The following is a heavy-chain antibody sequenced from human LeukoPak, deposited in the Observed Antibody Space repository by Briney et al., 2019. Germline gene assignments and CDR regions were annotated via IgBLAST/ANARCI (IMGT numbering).Heavy chain of an antibody. CDR1: GYSISIGYY. V-gene: IGHV4-38-2*01. J-gene: IGHJ5*02. CDR3: ARSSNWFDP. Sequence: PSETLSLTCAVPGYSISIGYYWACIRQPPGMGREGLGRIYHVGSTYYNPSLKSRDTISVDTSKNQFSLKLSSVTAADTAVYYCARSSNWFDPWGQGTLVTVSS. CDR2: IYHVGST. D-gene: IGHD6-6*01.